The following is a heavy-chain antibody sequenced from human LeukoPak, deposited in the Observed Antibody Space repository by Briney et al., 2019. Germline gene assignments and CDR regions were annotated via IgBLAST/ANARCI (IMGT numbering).Heavy chain of an antibody. Sequence: SETLSLTCTVSGGSISSSSYYWGWVRQPPGKGLERIGSIYYSGRTYYNPSLKSRVTISIDTSKNQFSLNLSSVTAADTAVYYCARRRYYDSTGYLDWGQGTLVTVSS. CDR2: IYYSGRT. J-gene: IGHJ1*01. CDR1: GGSISSSSYY. V-gene: IGHV4-39*01. D-gene: IGHD3-22*01. CDR3: ARRRYYDSTGYLD.